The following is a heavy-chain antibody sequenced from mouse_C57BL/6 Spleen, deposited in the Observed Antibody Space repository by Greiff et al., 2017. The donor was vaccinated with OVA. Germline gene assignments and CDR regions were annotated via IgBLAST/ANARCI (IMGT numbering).Heavy chain of an antibody. J-gene: IGHJ2*01. V-gene: IGHV1-42*01. CDR1: GYSFTGYY. Sequence: EVQLQQSGPELVKPGASVKISCKASGYSFTGYYMNWVKQSPEKSLEWIGAINPSTGGTTYNQKFKAKATLTVDKSSSTAYMQLKSLTSEDSAVYYCARGGAHFDYWGQGTTLTVSS. CDR3: ARGGAHFDY. CDR2: INPSTGGT.